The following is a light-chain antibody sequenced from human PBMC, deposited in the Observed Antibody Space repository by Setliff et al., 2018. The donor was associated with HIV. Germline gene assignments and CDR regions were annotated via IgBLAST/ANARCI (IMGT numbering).Light chain of an antibody. CDR2: EVR. CDR3: SSYAITNTRP. J-gene: IGLJ1*01. V-gene: IGLV2-14*01. CDR1: SSDVGGYSY. Sequence: QSVLTQPASVSGSPGQSITISCTGTSSDVGGYSYVSWYQQHPGKATKLIIYEVRNRPSGVSNRFSGSKSGNTASLTISGLQAEDEADYYCSSYAITNTRPFGTGTRSPS.